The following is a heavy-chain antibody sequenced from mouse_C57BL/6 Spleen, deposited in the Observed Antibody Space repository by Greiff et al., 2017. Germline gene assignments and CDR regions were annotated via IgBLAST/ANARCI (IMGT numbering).Heavy chain of an antibody. J-gene: IGHJ4*01. V-gene: IGHV5-17*01. CDR2: ISSGSSTI. CDR1: GFTFSDYG. D-gene: IGHD2-3*01. CDR3: ARDGYWDAMDY. Sequence: EVMLVESGGGLVKPGGSLKLSCAASGFTFSDYGMHWVRQAPEKGLEWVAYISSGSSTIYYADTVKGRFTISRDNAKNTLFLQMTSLRSEDTAMYYCARDGYWDAMDYWGQGTSVTVSS.